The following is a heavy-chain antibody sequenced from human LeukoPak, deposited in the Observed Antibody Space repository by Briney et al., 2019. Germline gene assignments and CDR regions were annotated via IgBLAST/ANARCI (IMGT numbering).Heavy chain of an antibody. V-gene: IGHV3-23*01. Sequence: GGSLRLSCAASGFTFSSYAMSWVRQVPGKGLEWVSAIGGSGGSTYYADSAKGRFTISRDNSKNTLYLQMNSLRAEDTALYYCAKEYYDFWSGYYYFDYWGQGTVVTSSS. CDR3: AKEYYDFWSGYYYFDY. CDR1: GFTFSSYA. CDR2: IGGSGGST. J-gene: IGHJ4*02. D-gene: IGHD3-3*01.